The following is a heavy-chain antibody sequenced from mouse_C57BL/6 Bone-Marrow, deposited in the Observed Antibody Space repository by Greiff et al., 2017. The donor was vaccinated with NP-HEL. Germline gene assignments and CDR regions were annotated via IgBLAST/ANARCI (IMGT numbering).Heavy chain of an antibody. Sequence: VQGVESGPGLVAPSQSLSITCTVSGFSLTSYGVDWVRQSPGKGLEWLGVIWGVGSTNYYSALKSRLSISKDNSKSQVFLKMNSLQAEDTDMYYCDRLDFAYWGQGTLVTVSA. V-gene: IGHV2-6*01. J-gene: IGHJ3*01. CDR2: IWGVGST. CDR1: GFSLTSYG. CDR3: DRLDFAY.